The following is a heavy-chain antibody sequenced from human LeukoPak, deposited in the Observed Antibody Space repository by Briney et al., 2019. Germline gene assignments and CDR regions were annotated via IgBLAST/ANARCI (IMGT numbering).Heavy chain of an antibody. D-gene: IGHD5/OR15-5a*01. V-gene: IGHV5-51*01. CDR3: ARRRTLRLDAFDP. Sequence: GESLKISCKGSGYSFTNYRIGWVRQMPGKGLEWMGTIYPGDSDTRYSPSFQGQVTISVDKSISPAYLQWSSLKASDTAMYYCARRRTLRLDAFDPWGQGTLVTVSS. CDR1: GYSFTNYR. J-gene: IGHJ5*02. CDR2: IYPGDSDT.